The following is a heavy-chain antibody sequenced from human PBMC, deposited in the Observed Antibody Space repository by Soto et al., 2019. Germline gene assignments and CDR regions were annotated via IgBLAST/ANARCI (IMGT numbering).Heavy chain of an antibody. CDR2: IIPIFGTA. CDR1: GGTFSSYA. V-gene: IGHV1-69*13. D-gene: IGHD6-13*01. CDR3: ARSGSAAAGPRARKNWFDP. Sequence: SVKVSCKASGGTFSSYAISWVRQAPGQGLEWMGGIIPIFGTANYAQKFQGRVTITADESTSTAYMELSSLRSEDTAVYYCARSGSAAAGPRARKNWFDPWGHGTLVTVSS. J-gene: IGHJ5*02.